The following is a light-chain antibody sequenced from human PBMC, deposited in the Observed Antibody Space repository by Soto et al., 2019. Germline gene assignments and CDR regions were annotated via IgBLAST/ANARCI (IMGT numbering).Light chain of an antibody. CDR2: DVS. Sequence: QSALTQPHSVSGSPGQSVTISCTGTSSDVGGYNYVSWYQQHPGKAPKLMIYDVSKRPSGVPDRFSGSKSGNTASLTISGLQAEDEADYYCCSYAGSFNYVFGTGTKLTVL. CDR3: CSYAGSFNYV. J-gene: IGLJ1*01. V-gene: IGLV2-11*01. CDR1: SSDVGGYNY.